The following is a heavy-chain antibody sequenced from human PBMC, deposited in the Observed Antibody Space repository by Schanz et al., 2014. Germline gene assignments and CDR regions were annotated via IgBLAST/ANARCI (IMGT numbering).Heavy chain of an antibody. J-gene: IGHJ4*02. CDR3: ARDNYYGSGSCAY. Sequence: VQLVESGGGVVQFGRSLRLSCAASGFAFSVYGMHWVRQAPGKGLEWLSYIDGKSTTVYYADSVKGRFTISRDNAKNSMYLHMKSLRGEDTAVYYCARDNYYGSGSCAYWGQGTLVTVSS. V-gene: IGHV3-48*04. D-gene: IGHD3-10*01. CDR1: GFAFSVYG. CDR2: IDGKSTTV.